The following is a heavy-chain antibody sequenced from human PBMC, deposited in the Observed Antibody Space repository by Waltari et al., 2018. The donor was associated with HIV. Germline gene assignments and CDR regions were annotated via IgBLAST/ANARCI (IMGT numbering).Heavy chain of an antibody. CDR2: INPNSGGT. CDR1: GYTFTGYY. V-gene: IGHV1-2*02. CDR3: ARVRDYYDSSGPFDY. Sequence: VKVSCKASGYTFTGYYMHWVRQAPGQGLEWMGWINPNSGGTNYAQKFQGRVTMTRDTSISTAYMELSRLRSDDTAVYYCARVRDYYDSSGPFDYWGQGTLVTVSS. J-gene: IGHJ4*02. D-gene: IGHD3-22*01.